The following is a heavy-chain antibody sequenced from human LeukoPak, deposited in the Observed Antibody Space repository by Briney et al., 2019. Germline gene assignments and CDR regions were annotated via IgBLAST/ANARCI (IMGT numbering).Heavy chain of an antibody. CDR3: ATAESYSSVEVMIY. J-gene: IGHJ4*02. Sequence: ASVKVSCKVSGYTLTELSMHWVRQAPGKGLEWMGGFDPEDGETIYAQKFQGRVTMTEDTSTDTAYTELSSLRSEDTAVYYCATAESYSSVEVMIYWGQGTLVTASS. D-gene: IGHD6-19*01. V-gene: IGHV1-24*01. CDR1: GYTLTELS. CDR2: FDPEDGET.